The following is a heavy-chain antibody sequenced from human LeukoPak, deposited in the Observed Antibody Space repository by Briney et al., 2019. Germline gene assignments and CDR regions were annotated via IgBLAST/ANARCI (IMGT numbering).Heavy chain of an antibody. CDR1: GYTFTSYY. Sequence: ASVKVSCKASGYTFTSYYMHWVRQAPGQGLEWMGIINPSGGSTSYAQKFQGRVTMTRDTSISTAYMELSRLRSDDTAVYYCARDVNPGVGYCSGGSCYEVANWFDPWGQGTLVTVSS. D-gene: IGHD2-15*01. CDR3: ARDVNPGVGYCSGGSCYEVANWFDP. CDR2: INPSGGST. J-gene: IGHJ5*02. V-gene: IGHV1-46*01.